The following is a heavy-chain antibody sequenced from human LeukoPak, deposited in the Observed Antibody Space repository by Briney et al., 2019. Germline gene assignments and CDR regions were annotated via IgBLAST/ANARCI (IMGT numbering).Heavy chain of an antibody. CDR3: AKDLESRPHYYDSSGYYLLGY. CDR2: ISGSGGST. J-gene: IGHJ4*02. CDR1: GFTFSSYA. Sequence: GSLRLSCAASGFTFSSYAMSWVRQAPGKGLEWVSAISGSGGSTYYADSVKGRFTISRDNSKNTLYLQMNSLRAEDTAVYYCAKDLESRPHYYDSSGYYLLGYWGQGTLVTVSS. V-gene: IGHV3-23*01. D-gene: IGHD3-22*01.